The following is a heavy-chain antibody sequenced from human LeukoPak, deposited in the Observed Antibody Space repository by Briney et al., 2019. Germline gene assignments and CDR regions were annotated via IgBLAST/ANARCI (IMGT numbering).Heavy chain of an antibody. Sequence: PGGSLRLSCAASGFTFDDYAMHWVRQAPGKGLEWVSGISWNSGSIGYADSVKGRFTVSRANAKNSLYLQMNSLRADDTALYYCAKDKVGSSSWYPQYFDYWGQGTLVTVSS. V-gene: IGHV3-9*01. CDR3: AKDKVGSSSWYPQYFDY. CDR1: GFTFDDYA. J-gene: IGHJ4*02. D-gene: IGHD6-13*01. CDR2: ISWNSGSI.